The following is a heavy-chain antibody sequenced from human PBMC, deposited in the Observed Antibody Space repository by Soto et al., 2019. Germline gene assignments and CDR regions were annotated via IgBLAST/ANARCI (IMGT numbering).Heavy chain of an antibody. CDR3: ARRARTATTNWGAFDI. CDR2: ISYSGDKT. CDR1: GFTFSNYV. V-gene: IGHV3-23*01. D-gene: IGHD1-7*01. Sequence: EVQLLESGGGLVQPGGSLRLSCAASGFTFSNYVMNWVRQAPGKGLEWVSTISYSGDKTFYADSVKGRFTISRDNSRDTLFLQMNSLRAYDAAVYYCARRARTATTNWGAFDIWGQGTMVTVSS. J-gene: IGHJ3*02.